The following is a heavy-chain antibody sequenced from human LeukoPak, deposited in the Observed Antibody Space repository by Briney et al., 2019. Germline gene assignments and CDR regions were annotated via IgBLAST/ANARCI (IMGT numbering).Heavy chain of an antibody. Sequence: ASVKVSCKASGYTFTSYGISWVRQAPGQGLEWMGWISAYNGNTNYAQKLQGRVTMTTDTSTSTAYMELRSLRSDDTAVYYCARGELTKTGNLPEDYWGQGTLVTVSS. D-gene: IGHD1-1*01. J-gene: IGHJ4*02. CDR1: GYTFTSYG. CDR2: ISAYNGNT. V-gene: IGHV1-18*01. CDR3: ARGELTKTGNLPEDY.